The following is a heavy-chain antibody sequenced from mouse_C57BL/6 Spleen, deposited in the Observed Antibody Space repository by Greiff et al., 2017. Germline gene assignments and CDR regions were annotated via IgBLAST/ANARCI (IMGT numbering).Heavy chain of an antibody. V-gene: IGHV1-55*01. Sequence: QVQLQQPGAELVKPGASVKMSCKASGYTFTSYWITWVKQRPGQGLEWIGDIYPGSGSTNYNEKFKSKATLTVDTSSSTAYMQLSSLTSEDSAVYYCAREDDGYYVFDYWGKGTTLTVSS. CDR3: AREDDGYYVFDY. CDR2: IYPGSGST. J-gene: IGHJ2*01. D-gene: IGHD2-3*01. CDR1: GYTFTSYW.